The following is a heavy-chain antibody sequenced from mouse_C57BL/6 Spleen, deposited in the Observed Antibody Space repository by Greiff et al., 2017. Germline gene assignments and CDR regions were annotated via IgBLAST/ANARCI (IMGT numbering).Heavy chain of an antibody. D-gene: IGHD1-1*01. J-gene: IGHJ4*01. V-gene: IGHV1-26*01. CDR2: INPNNGGT. CDR3: ARDPLRYGSSHYYAMDY. CDR1: GYTFTDYY. Sequence: EVKLQQSGPELVKPGASVKISCKASGYTFTDYYMNWVKQSHGKSLEWIGDINPNNGGTSYNQKFKGKATLTVDKSSSTAYMELRSLTSEDSAVYYCARDPLRYGSSHYYAMDYWGQGTSVTVSS.